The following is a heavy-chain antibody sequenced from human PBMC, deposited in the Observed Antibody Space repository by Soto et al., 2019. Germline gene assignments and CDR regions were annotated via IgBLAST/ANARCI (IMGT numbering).Heavy chain of an antibody. D-gene: IGHD3-3*02. Sequence: ASVKVSCKASGYTFTSYGISWVRQAPGQGLEWMGWISAIYGNANYAQKLQGRVTMTADESTSTAYMELSSLRSEDTAVYYCARVASSAFDIWGQGTMVTVSS. V-gene: IGHV1-18*01. J-gene: IGHJ3*02. CDR2: ISAIYGNA. CDR1: GYTFTSYG. CDR3: ARVASSAFDI.